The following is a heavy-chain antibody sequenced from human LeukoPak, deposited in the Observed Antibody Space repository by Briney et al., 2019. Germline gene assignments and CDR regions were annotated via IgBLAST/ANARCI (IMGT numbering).Heavy chain of an antibody. V-gene: IGHV4-59*01. D-gene: IGHD6-19*01. CDR1: GGSISSYY. Sequence: SETLSLTCTVSGGSISSYYWSWIRQPPGKGLEWIGYIYYSGSTNYNPSLKSRVTISVDTSKNQFSLKLSSVTAADTAVYYCARARSWLVLASDYWGQGTLVTVSS. CDR2: IYYSGST. CDR3: ARARSWLVLASDY. J-gene: IGHJ4*02.